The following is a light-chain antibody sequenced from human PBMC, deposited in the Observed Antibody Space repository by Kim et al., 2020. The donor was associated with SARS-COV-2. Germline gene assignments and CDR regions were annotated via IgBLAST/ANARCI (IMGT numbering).Light chain of an antibody. CDR2: WAS. CDR1: QSGLYRSNNKSY. Sequence: ATINCKSSQSGLYRSNNKSYLARYQQKPGQPPKLLVYWASTRQSGVPDRCSGSGSGTDFTLTISSLQAEDVAVYYCQEYYRTPPTFGGGTKVDIK. J-gene: IGKJ4*01. V-gene: IGKV4-1*01. CDR3: QEYYRTPPT.